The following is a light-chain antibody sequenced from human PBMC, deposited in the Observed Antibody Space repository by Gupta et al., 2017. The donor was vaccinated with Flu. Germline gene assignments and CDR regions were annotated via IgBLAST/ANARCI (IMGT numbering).Light chain of an antibody. CDR1: SSDVGGYNY. J-gene: IGLJ2*01. CDR3: SSYTSSSTQV. CDR2: DVS. Sequence: SNTISCTGTSSDVGGYNYVSWYQQHPGKAPKLMIYDVSNRPSGVSNRFSGSKSGNTASLTISGLQAEDEADYYCSSYTSSSTQVFGGGTKLTVL. V-gene: IGLV2-14*04.